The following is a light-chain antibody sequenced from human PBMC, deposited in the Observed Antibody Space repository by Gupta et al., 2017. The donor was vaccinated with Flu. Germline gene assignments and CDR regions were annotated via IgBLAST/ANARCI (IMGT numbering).Light chain of an antibody. CDR3: MQGAHWPWA. Sequence: VTLGQPAAISCRSSQGLVYSDGNTYVHWFQQRPGQTPRRLIYQVSYRDSGVPDRFSGSGSGTDFTLKIIMVDAEDVGIYCCMQGAHWPWAFGQGTTVEIK. CDR1: QGLVYSDGNTY. J-gene: IGKJ1*01. CDR2: QVS. V-gene: IGKV2-30*01.